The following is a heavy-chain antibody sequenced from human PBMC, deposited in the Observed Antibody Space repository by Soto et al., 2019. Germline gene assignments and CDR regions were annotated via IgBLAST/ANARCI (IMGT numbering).Heavy chain of an antibody. Sequence: PGGSLRLSCAASGFTFSSYAMHWVRQAPGKGLEWVAVISYDGSNKYYADSVKGRFTISRDNSKNTLYLQMNSLRAEDTAVYYCARVPAQGYYYYYGMDVWGQGTSVTVSS. CDR3: ARVPAQGYYYYYGMDV. J-gene: IGHJ6*02. CDR1: GFTFSSYA. CDR2: ISYDGSNK. V-gene: IGHV3-30-3*01.